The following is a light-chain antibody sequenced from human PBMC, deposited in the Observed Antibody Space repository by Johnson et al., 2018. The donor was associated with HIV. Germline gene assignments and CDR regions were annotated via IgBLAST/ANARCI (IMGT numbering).Light chain of an antibody. CDR1: SSNIGNNY. CDR2: ENN. J-gene: IGLJ1*01. Sequence: QAVLTQPPSVSAAPGQKVTISCSGSSSNIGNNYVSWYQQFPGTAPKLLIYENNKRPSGIPDRFSGSKSGPSATLGITGLQTGDEADYYCGTWASSLSSPYFFGTGTKVTVL. CDR3: GTWASSLSSPYF. V-gene: IGLV1-51*01.